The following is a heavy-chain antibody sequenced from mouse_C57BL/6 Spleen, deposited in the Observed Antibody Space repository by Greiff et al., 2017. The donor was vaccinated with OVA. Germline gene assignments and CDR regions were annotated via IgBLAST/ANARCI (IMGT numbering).Heavy chain of an antibody. V-gene: IGHV5-17*01. CDR1: GFTFSDYG. Sequence: EVQGVESGGGLVKPGGSLKLSCAASGFTFSDYGMHWVRQAPEKGLEWVAYISSGSSTIYYADTVKGRFTISRDNAKNTLFLQMTSLRSEDTAMYYCAREANYYGSGAWFAYWGQGTLVTVSA. D-gene: IGHD1-1*01. CDR2: ISSGSSTI. CDR3: AREANYYGSGAWFAY. J-gene: IGHJ3*01.